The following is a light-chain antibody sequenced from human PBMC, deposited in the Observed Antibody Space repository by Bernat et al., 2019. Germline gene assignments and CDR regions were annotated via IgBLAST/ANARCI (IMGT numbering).Light chain of an antibody. CDR2: KAS. Sequence: DIQMTQSPSTLSASVGDRVTITCRASQSVSSWLAWYQQKPGKAHKLLIYKASSLESGVPSRFSGSGSGTEFTLTISSLQPDDFATYYCQQYSSYSRTFGQGTKLEIK. V-gene: IGKV1-5*03. CDR1: QSVSSW. J-gene: IGKJ2*01. CDR3: QQYSSYSRT.